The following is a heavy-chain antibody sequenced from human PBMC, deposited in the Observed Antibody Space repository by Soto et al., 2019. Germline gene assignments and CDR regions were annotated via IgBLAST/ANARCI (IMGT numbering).Heavy chain of an antibody. CDR2: IWYDGDS. Sequence: QVQLVESGGGVVQPGRSLRLSCAASGFTFSSDGMHWVRQAPGKGLEWVTVIWYDGDSNYANFVKGRFTISRDNFKNTLYLQMNSLRAEDTAVYYCARDNIGSSSGMDVWGQGTTVTVSS. V-gene: IGHV3-33*01. D-gene: IGHD5-12*01. CDR3: ARDNIGSSSGMDV. CDR1: GFTFSSDG. J-gene: IGHJ6*02.